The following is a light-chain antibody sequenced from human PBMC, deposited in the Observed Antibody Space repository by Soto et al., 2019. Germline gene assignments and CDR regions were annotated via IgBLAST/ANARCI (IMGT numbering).Light chain of an antibody. CDR3: QQRSNWRALT. J-gene: IGKJ4*01. Sequence: EIVLTQSPATLSLSPGERATLSCRASQSVSSYLASYQQKPGQAPRLLIYDASNRATGIPARFSGSGSGTDFTLTISSLEPEDFAVYYCQQRSNWRALTFGGGTKVEIK. CDR2: DAS. CDR1: QSVSSY. V-gene: IGKV3-11*01.